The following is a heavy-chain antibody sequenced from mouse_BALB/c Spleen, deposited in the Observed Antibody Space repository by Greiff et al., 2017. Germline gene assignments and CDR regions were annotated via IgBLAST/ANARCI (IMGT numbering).Heavy chain of an antibody. CDR3: TWGYYGWFAY. CDR1: GFTFSSYW. Sequence: EVKLMESGGGLVQPGGSMKLSCVASGFTFSSYWMSWVRQSPEKGLEWVAEIRLKSDNYATHYAESVKGKFTISRDDSKSRLYLQMNSLRAEDTGIYYCTWGYYGWFAYWGQGTLVTVSA. J-gene: IGHJ3*01. D-gene: IGHD1-1*01. CDR2: IRLKSDNYAT. V-gene: IGHV6-6*02.